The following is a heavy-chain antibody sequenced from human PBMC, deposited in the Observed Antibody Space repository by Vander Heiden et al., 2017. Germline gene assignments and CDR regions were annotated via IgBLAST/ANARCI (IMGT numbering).Heavy chain of an antibody. CDR2: MSYDGTNK. CDR1: GFPFSAYP. Sequence: VQLVESGGGVVQPGRSLRLSCSASGFPFSAYPMHWVSQAPGKGLEWMTSMSYDGTNKFYPDSVKGRFTISRDNSKNTLFLQINNLRPDDTAVYYCAKGGELFLDHFDYWGQGTLVTVSS. V-gene: IGHV3-30-3*01. CDR3: AKGGELFLDHFDY. J-gene: IGHJ4*02. D-gene: IGHD2-21*01.